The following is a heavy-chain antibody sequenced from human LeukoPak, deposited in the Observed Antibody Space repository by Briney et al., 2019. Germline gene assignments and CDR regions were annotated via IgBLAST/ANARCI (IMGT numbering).Heavy chain of an antibody. CDR1: GGSISSYY. CDR2: IYTSGST. D-gene: IGHD6-6*01. CDR3: ARDTPYSSSPYAFDI. V-gene: IGHV4-4*07. Sequence: SETLSLTCTVSGGSISSYYWSWIRQPAGKGLEWIGRIYTSGSTNYNPSLKSRVTMSVDTSKNQFSLKLSSVTAADTAVYYYARDTPYSSSPYAFDIWGQGTMVTVSS. J-gene: IGHJ3*02.